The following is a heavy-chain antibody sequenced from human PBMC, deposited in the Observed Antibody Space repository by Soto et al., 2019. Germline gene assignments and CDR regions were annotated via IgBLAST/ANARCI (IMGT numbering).Heavy chain of an antibody. V-gene: IGHV4-34*01. D-gene: IGHD3-3*01. CDR1: GGSFSGYY. Sequence: PSETLSLTCAVYGGSFSGYYWSWIRQPPGKGLEWIGEINHSGSTNYNPSLKSRVTISVDTSKNQFSLKLSSVTAADTAVYYCARDRLRFLEWLSYGMDVWGQGTTVTVSS. CDR2: INHSGST. CDR3: ARDRLRFLEWLSYGMDV. J-gene: IGHJ6*02.